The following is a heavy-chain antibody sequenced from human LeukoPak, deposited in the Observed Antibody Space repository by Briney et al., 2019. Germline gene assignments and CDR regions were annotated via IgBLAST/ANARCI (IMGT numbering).Heavy chain of an antibody. J-gene: IGHJ4*02. CDR3: ARDQRGNYYDSSGYCDY. CDR1: GYTFTSYG. Sequence: ASVKVSFKASGYTFTSYGISWVRQAPGQGLEWMGWIRTSNGNRNHAQNFQGRVTMTTDTSTNTAYMELRSLRSDDTAVFYCARDQRGNYYDSSGYCDYWGQGTLVTVSP. CDR2: IRTSNGNR. D-gene: IGHD3-22*01. V-gene: IGHV1-18*01.